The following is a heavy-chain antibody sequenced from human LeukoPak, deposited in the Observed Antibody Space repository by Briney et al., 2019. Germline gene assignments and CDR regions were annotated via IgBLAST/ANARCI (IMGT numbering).Heavy chain of an antibody. CDR2: IYYSGST. D-gene: IGHD5-12*01. CDR3: ARYSGYDSADYYYGMDV. V-gene: IGHV4-39*01. J-gene: IGHJ6*02. Sequence: WVRQAPGKGLEWIGSIYYSGSTYYNPSLKSRVTISVDTSKNQFSLKLSSVTAADTAVYYCARYSGYDSADYYYGMDVWGQGTTVTVSS.